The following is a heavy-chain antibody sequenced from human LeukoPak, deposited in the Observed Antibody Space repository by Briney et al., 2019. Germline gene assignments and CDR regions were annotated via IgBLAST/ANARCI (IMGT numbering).Heavy chain of an antibody. D-gene: IGHD2-21*02. Sequence: GRSLRLSCAASGFTFSSYVMHWVRQAPGKGLEWVAVISYDGSNKYYADSVKGRFTISRDNSKNTLYLQMNSLRAEDTAVYYCAKGGLHIVVVTALDYWGQGTLVTVSS. CDR2: ISYDGSNK. V-gene: IGHV3-30*18. J-gene: IGHJ4*02. CDR3: AKGGLHIVVVTALDY. CDR1: GFTFSSYV.